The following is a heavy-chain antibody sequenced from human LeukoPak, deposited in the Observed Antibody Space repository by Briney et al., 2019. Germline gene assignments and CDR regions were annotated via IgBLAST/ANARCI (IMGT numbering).Heavy chain of an antibody. J-gene: IGHJ4*02. CDR3: ARERGYYYDSSGYYSGLDY. V-gene: IGHV1-69*04. D-gene: IGHD3-22*01. Sequence: SVKVSCKASGYTFTSYDINWVRQATGQGLEWMGRIIPILGIANYAQKFQGRVTITADKSTSTAYMELSSLRSEDTAVYYCARERGYYYDSSGYYSGLDYWGQGTLVTVSS. CDR2: IIPILGIA. CDR1: GYTFTSYD.